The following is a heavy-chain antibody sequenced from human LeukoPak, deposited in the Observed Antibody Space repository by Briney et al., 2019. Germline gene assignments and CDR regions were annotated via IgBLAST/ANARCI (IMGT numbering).Heavy chain of an antibody. Sequence: GASVKVSCKSSGYTFNVHWVRQAPGQRLEWMGWINVADANTKYSQKFQGRVTITRDTSASTVYMELSSLRSEDTAVYYCARSFTGGYDRRYFDVWGRGTVVTVSS. CDR3: ARSFTGGYDRRYFDV. D-gene: IGHD3-22*01. V-gene: IGHV1-3*01. J-gene: IGHJ2*01. CDR2: INVADANT. CDR1: GYTFNV.